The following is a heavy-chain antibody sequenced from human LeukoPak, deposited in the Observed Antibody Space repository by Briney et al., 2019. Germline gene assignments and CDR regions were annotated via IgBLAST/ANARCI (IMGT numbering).Heavy chain of an antibody. CDR3: ARGLYYYDSSGCGY. Sequence: GGSLRLSCAASGFTFSSYSMNWVRQAPGKGLEWVSSISSSSSYIYYADSVKGRFTISRGNAKNSLYLQMNSLRAEDTAVYYCARGLYYYDSSGCGYWGQGTLVTVSS. J-gene: IGHJ4*02. CDR2: ISSSSSYI. V-gene: IGHV3-21*01. CDR1: GFTFSSYS. D-gene: IGHD3-22*01.